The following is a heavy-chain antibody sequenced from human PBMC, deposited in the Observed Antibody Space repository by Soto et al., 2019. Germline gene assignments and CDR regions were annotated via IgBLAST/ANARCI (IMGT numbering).Heavy chain of an antibody. CDR3: DYLSGFTGYPGD. CDR2: IYYSGLT. V-gene: IGHV4-59*06. J-gene: IGHJ4*02. CDR1: GGSISSYY. D-gene: IGHD5-12*01. Sequence: SETLSLTCTVSGGSISSYYWSWIRQHPGKCLEWSGYIYYSGLTNSNPSLKSRLTIPVDKSKNEFYLKMRSVTAADTAVYYCDYLSGFTGYPGDWGQGTLVTVSS.